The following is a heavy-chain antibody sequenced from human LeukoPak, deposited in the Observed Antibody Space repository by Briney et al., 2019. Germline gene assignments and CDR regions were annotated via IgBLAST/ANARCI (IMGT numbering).Heavy chain of an antibody. CDR3: ASHPRGYSGYLRDY. V-gene: IGHV3-48*04. CDR2: ISSSGSTI. CDR1: GFTFSSYS. Sequence: GGSLRLSCAASGFTFSSYSMNWVRQAPGKGLEWVSYISSSGSTIYYADSVKGRFTISRDNAKNSLYLQMNSLRAEDTAVYYCASHPRGYSGYLRDYWGQGTLVTVSS. D-gene: IGHD5-12*01. J-gene: IGHJ4*02.